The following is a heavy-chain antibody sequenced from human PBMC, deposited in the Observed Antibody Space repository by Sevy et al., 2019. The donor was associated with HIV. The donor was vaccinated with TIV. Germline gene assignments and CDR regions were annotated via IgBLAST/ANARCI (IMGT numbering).Heavy chain of an antibody. CDR3: ARAGLLWFGELTSFDY. V-gene: IGHV3-48*02. CDR2: ISSSSSTI. J-gene: IGHJ4*02. Sequence: GGSLRLSCAASGFTFSSYSMNGVRQAPRKGLEWVSYISSSSSTIYYADSVKGRFTISRDNAKNSLYLQMNSLRDEDTAVYYCARAGLLWFGELTSFDYWGQGTLVTVSS. D-gene: IGHD3-10*01. CDR1: GFTFSSYS.